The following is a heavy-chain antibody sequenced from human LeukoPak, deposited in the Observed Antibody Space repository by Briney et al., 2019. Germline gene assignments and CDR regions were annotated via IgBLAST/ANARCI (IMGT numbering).Heavy chain of an antibody. CDR3: AKGDTVVTLQPFDY. D-gene: IGHD4-23*01. V-gene: IGHV1-69*13. CDR1: GGTFSSYA. J-gene: IGHJ4*02. CDR2: IIPIFGTA. Sequence: GASVKVSCKASGGTFSSYAISWVRQAPGQGLEWMGGIIPIFGTANYAQKFQGRVTITADESTSTAYMELSSLRSEDTAVYYCAKGDTVVTLQPFDYWGQGTLVTVSS.